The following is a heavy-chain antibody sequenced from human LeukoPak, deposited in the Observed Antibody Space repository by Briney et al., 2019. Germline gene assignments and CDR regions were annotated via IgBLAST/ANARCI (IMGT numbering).Heavy chain of an antibody. CDR3: ARSTYDILTGYSDWFAP. CDR1: GFTFSDYY. J-gene: IGHJ5*02. CDR2: ISSSSSYT. Sequence: GGSLRLSCAASGFTFSDYYMSRIRQAPGKGLEWVLYISSSSSYTNYADSVKGRFTISRDNAKNSLYLQMNSLRAEDTAVYYCARSTYDILTGYSDWFAPWGQGTLVTVSS. D-gene: IGHD3-9*01. V-gene: IGHV3-11*06.